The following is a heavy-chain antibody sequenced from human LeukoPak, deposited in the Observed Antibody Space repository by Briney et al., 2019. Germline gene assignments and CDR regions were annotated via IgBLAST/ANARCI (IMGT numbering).Heavy chain of an antibody. J-gene: IGHJ4*02. CDR2: ISYDGSYE. D-gene: IGHD3-3*01. V-gene: IGHV3-30*03. Sequence: PTGRSLRLSCAASGFTFSSYSMHWVRQAPGKGLEWVAFISYDGSYEDYADSVKGRFTISRDNSKNTLYVQMNSLRTEDTAVYYCARDLDRFFDYWGQGTLVTVSS. CDR1: GFTFSSYS. CDR3: ARDLDRFFDY.